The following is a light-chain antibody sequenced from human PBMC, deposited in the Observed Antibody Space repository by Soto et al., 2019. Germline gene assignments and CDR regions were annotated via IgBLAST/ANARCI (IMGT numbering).Light chain of an antibody. CDR2: GAS. V-gene: IGKV3-20*01. Sequence: EIVLTQSPGTLSLSPGERATLSCRASQSLTSSYLAWYQQKPGQSPRLLIYGASRRATGIPDRFSGSGSGTDFTLTISRLEPEDFAVYYCQQYDASLWTVGQGTKGEIK. CDR3: QQYDASLWT. CDR1: QSLTSSY. J-gene: IGKJ1*01.